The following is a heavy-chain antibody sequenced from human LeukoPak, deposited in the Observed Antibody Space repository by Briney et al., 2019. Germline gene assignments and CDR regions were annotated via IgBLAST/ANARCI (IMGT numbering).Heavy chain of an antibody. CDR2: ISGSGGST. CDR1: GFTFSSYA. V-gene: IGHV3-23*01. J-gene: IGHJ4*02. CDR3: AKDRRPVPSFLNY. Sequence: GGSLRLSCAASGFTFSSYAMSWVRQAPGKGLEWVSAISGSGGSTYCADSVKGRFTISRDNSKNTLYLQMNSLRAEDTAVYYCAKDRRPVPSFLNYWGQGTLVTVSS. D-gene: IGHD3-3*01.